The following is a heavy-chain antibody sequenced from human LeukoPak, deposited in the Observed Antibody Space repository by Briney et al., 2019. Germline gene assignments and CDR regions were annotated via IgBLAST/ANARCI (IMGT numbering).Heavy chain of an antibody. J-gene: IGHJ4*02. CDR3: ARDPYDSSGYSPGYFDY. D-gene: IGHD3-22*01. Sequence: ASVKVSCKASGYTFTSYYMHWVRQAPGQGLEWMGIINPSGGSTSYAQKFQGRVTMTRDTSTSTVYMELSSLRSEDTAVYYCARDPYDSSGYSPGYFDYWGQGTLVTVSS. V-gene: IGHV1-46*01. CDR1: GYTFTSYY. CDR2: INPSGGST.